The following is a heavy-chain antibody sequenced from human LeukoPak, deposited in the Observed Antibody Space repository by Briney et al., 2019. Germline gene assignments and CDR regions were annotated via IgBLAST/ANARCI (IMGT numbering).Heavy chain of an antibody. Sequence: SQTLSLTCTVSGGSISSGSYYWSWIRQPAGKGLEWIGRIYTSGSTNYNPSLKSRVTMSVDTSKNQFSLKLSSVTAADTAVYYCARGGGYNYYYYYYMDVWGKGTTVTISS. CDR3: ARGGGYNYYYYYYMDV. CDR2: IYTSGST. J-gene: IGHJ6*03. D-gene: IGHD5-12*01. CDR1: GGSISSGSYY. V-gene: IGHV4-61*02.